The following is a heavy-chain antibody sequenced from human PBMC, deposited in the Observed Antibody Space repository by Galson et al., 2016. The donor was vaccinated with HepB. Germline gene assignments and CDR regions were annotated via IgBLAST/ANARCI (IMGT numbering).Heavy chain of an antibody. D-gene: IGHD4-17*01. J-gene: IGHJ4*02. V-gene: IGHV3-23*01. CDR1: GFTFSSYA. CDR2: ISGSDGRT. Sequence: SLRLSCAASGFTFSSYAMVWVRQAPGKGLEWISAISGSDGRTYYADSVKGRFTISRDNSKNTLFLQMNSLRDEDTAVYFCARPAGDYGNDGFPNFDYWGQGTLVTVSS. CDR3: ARPAGDYGNDGFPNFDY.